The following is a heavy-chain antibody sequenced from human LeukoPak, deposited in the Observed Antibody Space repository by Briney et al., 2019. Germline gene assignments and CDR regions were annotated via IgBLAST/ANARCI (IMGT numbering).Heavy chain of an antibody. CDR1: GFTFADYA. J-gene: IGHJ6*02. D-gene: IGHD1-1*01. CDR3: AKGNWNYGMDV. V-gene: IGHV3-43*02. CDR2: ISGGGGST. Sequence: PGGSLRLSCAASGFTFADYAMHWVSQAPGKGLQWVSLISGGGGSTYYADSVKGRFTISRDNSTNSLYLQMDSLRTEDTALYYCAKGNWNYGMDVWGQGTTVTVSS.